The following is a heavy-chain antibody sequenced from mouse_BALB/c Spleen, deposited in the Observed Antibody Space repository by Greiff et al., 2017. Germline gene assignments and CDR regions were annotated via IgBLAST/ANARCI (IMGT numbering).Heavy chain of an antibody. Sequence: DVKLVESGGGLVQPGGSLKLSCAASGFTFSSYTMSWVRQTPEKRLEWVAYISNGGGSTYYPDTVKGRFTISRDNAKNTLYLQMSSLKSEDTAMYYCARFTTAKAMDYWGQGTSVTVSS. V-gene: IGHV5-12-2*01. J-gene: IGHJ4*01. CDR2: ISNGGGST. D-gene: IGHD1-2*01. CDR1: GFTFSSYT. CDR3: ARFTTAKAMDY.